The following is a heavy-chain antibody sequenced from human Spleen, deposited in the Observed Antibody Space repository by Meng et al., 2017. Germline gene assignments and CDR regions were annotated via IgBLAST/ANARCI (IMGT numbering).Heavy chain of an antibody. Sequence: SETLSLTCTVSGGSISSYYWSWIRQPPGKGLEWIGYIYYSGSTNYNPSLKSRVTISVDTSKNQFSLKLSSVTPADTAVYYCAREKLGGWFDPWGQGTLVTVSS. CDR3: AREKLGGWFDP. V-gene: IGHV4-59*01. CDR2: IYYSGST. J-gene: IGHJ5*02. D-gene: IGHD3-16*01. CDR1: GGSISSYY.